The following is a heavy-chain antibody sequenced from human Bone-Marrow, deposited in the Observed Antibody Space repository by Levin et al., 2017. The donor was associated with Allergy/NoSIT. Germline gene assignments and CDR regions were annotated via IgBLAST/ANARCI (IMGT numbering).Heavy chain of an antibody. Sequence: AASVKVSCKGSGYSFTSYWIGWVRQMPGKGLEWMGIIYPGDSDTRYSPSFQGQVTISADKSISTAYLQWSSLKASDTAMYYCARREGTMSYDIWGQGTMVTVSS. CDR2: IYPGDSDT. J-gene: IGHJ3*02. V-gene: IGHV5-51*01. CDR1: GYSFTSYW. CDR3: ARREGTMSYDI. D-gene: IGHD3-10*02.